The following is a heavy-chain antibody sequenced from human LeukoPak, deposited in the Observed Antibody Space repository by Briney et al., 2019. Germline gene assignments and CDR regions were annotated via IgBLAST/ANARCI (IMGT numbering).Heavy chain of an antibody. CDR2: ISYDGSNK. J-gene: IGHJ4*02. D-gene: IGHD6-19*01. CDR3: AREAVAGISFDY. V-gene: IGHV3-30-3*01. Sequence: PGRSLRLSCAASGFTFSSYAMHWVRQAPGKGLEWVAVISYDGSNKYYADSVKGRFTISRDNSKNTLYLQMNSLRAEDTAVYYCAREAVAGISFDYWGQGTLVTVSS. CDR1: GFTFSSYA.